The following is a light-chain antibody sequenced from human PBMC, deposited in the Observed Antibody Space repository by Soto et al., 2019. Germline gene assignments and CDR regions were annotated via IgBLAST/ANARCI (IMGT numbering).Light chain of an antibody. J-gene: IGLJ1*01. Sequence: QSLLTQPASVSGSPGQSITISCTGTSSDVGGYNYVSWYQQLPGTVPKLIIYEDNKRPSGLSNHFSGSRSGNTASLTISGLQSEDEGDYYCCAYGGSSNYVFGTGTKVTVL. CDR3: CAYGGSSNYV. CDR2: EDN. V-gene: IGLV2-23*01. CDR1: SSDVGGYNY.